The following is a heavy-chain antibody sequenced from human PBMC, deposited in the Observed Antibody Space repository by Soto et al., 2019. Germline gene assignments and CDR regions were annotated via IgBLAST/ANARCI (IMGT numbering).Heavy chain of an antibody. D-gene: IGHD2-2*01. Sequence: EVQLVESGGGLVQPGGSLRLSCSASGFNFSRYWTHWVRQVPGRGLVWVSHIKSDGSRTTYADSVKGRFTISRDNAKNTMYLQMNRLRADDTAVYYCARDLSSCSSARCYSYYYGMDVWGQGTTVTVSS. V-gene: IGHV3-74*01. CDR2: IKSDGSRT. J-gene: IGHJ6*02. CDR3: ARDLSSCSSARCYSYYYGMDV. CDR1: GFNFSRYW.